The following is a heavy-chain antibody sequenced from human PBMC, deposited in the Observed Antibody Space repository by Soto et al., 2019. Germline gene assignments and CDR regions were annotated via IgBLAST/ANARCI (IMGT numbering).Heavy chain of an antibody. V-gene: IGHV3-21*01. CDR1: GFTFSSYS. CDR2: ISSSSSYI. CDR3: ARENPGYCSGGSCYSVAFDI. J-gene: IGHJ3*02. D-gene: IGHD2-15*01. Sequence: GESLKISCAASGFTFSSYSMIWVRQAPGKGLEWVSSISSSSSYIYYADSVKGRFTISRDNAKNSLYLQMNSLRAEDTAVYYCARENPGYCSGGSCYSVAFDIWGQGTMVTVSS.